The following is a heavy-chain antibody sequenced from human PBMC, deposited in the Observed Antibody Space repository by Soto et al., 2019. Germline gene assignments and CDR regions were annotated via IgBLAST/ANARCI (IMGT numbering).Heavy chain of an antibody. J-gene: IGHJ5*02. D-gene: IGHD6-13*01. CDR3: ARVESSSWFFDNWFDP. CDR1: GGTFSSYA. CDR2: IIPIFGTA. Sequence: SVKVSCKASGGTFSSYAISWVRQAPGQGLEWMGGIIPIFGTANYAQKFQGRVTITADESTSTAYMELSSLRSEDTAVYHCARVESSSWFFDNWFDPWGQGTLVTVSS. V-gene: IGHV1-69*13.